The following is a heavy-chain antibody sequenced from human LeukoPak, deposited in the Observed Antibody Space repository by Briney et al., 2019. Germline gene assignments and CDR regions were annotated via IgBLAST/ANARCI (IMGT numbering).Heavy chain of an antibody. D-gene: IGHD3-22*01. CDR3: ARENLTYDSSGYYLSAFDI. V-gene: IGHV4-38-2*02. CDR2: IYHSGST. J-gene: IGHJ3*02. Sequence: PSETLSLTCTVSGYSISSGYYWGWIRQPPGKGLEWIGSIYHSGSTYYNPSLKSRVTISVDTSKNQFSLKLSSVTAADTAVYYCARENLTYDSSGYYLSAFDIWGQGTMVTVSS. CDR1: GYSISSGYY.